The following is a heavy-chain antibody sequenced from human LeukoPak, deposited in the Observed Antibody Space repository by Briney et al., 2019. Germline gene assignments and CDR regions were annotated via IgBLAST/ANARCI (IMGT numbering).Heavy chain of an antibody. CDR3: TRDTGTTGEVKFDP. Sequence: KASETLSLTCTVSGNSFGNYYWSWIRQPAGKGLEWIGRIYTSGSTTYNPSLKSRVTMSVDTSKNQFSLKLSSVAAADTAVYYCTRDTGTTGEVKFDPWAREPWSPSPQ. CDR2: IYTSGST. V-gene: IGHV4-4*07. CDR1: GNSFGNYY. J-gene: IGHJ5*02. D-gene: IGHD4-17*01.